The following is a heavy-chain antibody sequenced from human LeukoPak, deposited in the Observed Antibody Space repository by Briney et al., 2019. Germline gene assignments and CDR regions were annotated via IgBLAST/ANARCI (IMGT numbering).Heavy chain of an antibody. Sequence: ASVKVSCKASGYTFTDYAIHWVRQAPGQGLGWMGRIDPNSGGTHYPQKFQGRVTVTRDTSVTTSYMDFSRLTSDDTAIYFCTRDLTASGPIGIWGQGTLVTVSA. V-gene: IGHV1-2*06. CDR3: TRDLTASGPIGI. D-gene: IGHD3-9*01. J-gene: IGHJ4*02. CDR1: GYTFTDYA. CDR2: IDPNSGGT.